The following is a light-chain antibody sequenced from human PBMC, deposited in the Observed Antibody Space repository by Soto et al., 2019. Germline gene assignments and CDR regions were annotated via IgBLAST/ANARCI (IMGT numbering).Light chain of an antibody. Sequence: EIVWTQSPGTLSLSPGERATLSCRTSQSVSNNYLAWYQQKPGQAPRLLIYGASNRATGIPDRFSGSASGTDFTLTISSLEPEDFAVYYCQQRSNWPPITFGQGTRLEIK. CDR3: QQRSNWPPIT. CDR1: QSVSNNY. CDR2: GAS. V-gene: IGKV3D-20*02. J-gene: IGKJ5*01.